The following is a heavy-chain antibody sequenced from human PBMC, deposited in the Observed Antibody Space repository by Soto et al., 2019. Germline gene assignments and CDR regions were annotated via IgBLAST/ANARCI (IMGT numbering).Heavy chain of an antibody. CDR1: GFTFSSYA. CDR2: ISGSGGST. D-gene: IGHD6-19*01. CDR3: AKDTLGIAVAGPFDY. Sequence: GGSLRLSCAASGFTFSSYAMSWVGQAPGKGLEWVSAISGSGGSTYYADSVKGRFTTSRDNSKNTLYLQMNSLRAEDTAVYYCAKDTLGIAVAGPFDYWGQGTLVTVSS. J-gene: IGHJ4*02. V-gene: IGHV3-23*01.